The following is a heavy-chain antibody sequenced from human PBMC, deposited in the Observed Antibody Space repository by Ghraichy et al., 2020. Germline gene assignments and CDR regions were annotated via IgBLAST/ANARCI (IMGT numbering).Heavy chain of an antibody. Sequence: ASVKVSCKASGYTFTSYDINWVRQATGQGLEWMGWMNPNSGNTGYAQKFQGRVTMTRNTSISTAYMELSSLRSEDTAVYYCARENPFDILTGYYRGHWFDPWGQGTLVTVSS. J-gene: IGHJ5*02. CDR1: GYTFTSYD. CDR3: ARENPFDILTGYYRGHWFDP. CDR2: MNPNSGNT. V-gene: IGHV1-8*01. D-gene: IGHD3-9*01.